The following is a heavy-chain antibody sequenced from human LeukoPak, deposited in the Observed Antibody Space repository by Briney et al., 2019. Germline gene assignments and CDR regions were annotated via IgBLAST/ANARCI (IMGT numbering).Heavy chain of an antibody. CDR2: INPNSGGT. D-gene: IGHD1-26*01. V-gene: IGHV1-2*02. CDR3: AREETSGSSSAFDI. J-gene: IGHJ3*02. Sequence: ASVKVSCKASGYTFTDHYVHWVRQAPGRGLEWMGWINPNSGGTNSAQKFQGRVTMTRDTSISTAYMELSRLRSDGTAVYYCAREETSGSSSAFDIWGQGTMVTVSS. CDR1: GYTFTDHY.